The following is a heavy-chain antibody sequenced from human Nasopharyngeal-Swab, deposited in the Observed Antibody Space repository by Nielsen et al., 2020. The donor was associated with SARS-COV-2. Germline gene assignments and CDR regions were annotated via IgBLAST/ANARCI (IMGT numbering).Heavy chain of an antibody. CDR2: IYYSGST. J-gene: IGHJ6*02. CDR1: GGSISSGGYY. CDR3: ARAQGSYYYDSSGYYYYYYYGMDV. V-gene: IGHV4-61*08. Sequence: GSLRLTCTVSGGSISSGGYYWSWIRQPPGKGLEWIGYIYYSGSTNYNPSLKSRVTISVDTSKNQFSLKLSSVTAADTAVYYCARAQGSYYYDSSGYYYYYYYGMDVWGQGTTVTVSS. D-gene: IGHD3-22*01.